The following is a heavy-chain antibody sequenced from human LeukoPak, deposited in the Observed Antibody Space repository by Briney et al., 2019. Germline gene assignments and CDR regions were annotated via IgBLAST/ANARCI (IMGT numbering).Heavy chain of an antibody. CDR3: ATEHIYCSSTSCSLGYFDL. Sequence: ASVKVSCKASGYTFTGYYMHWVRQAPGQGLEWMGWINPNSGGTNYAQKFQGRVTMTRDTSISTAYMELSRLRSDDTAVYYCATEHIYCSSTSCSLGYFDLWGRGTLVTVSS. CDR2: INPNSGGT. V-gene: IGHV1-2*02. CDR1: GYTFTGYY. D-gene: IGHD2-2*01. J-gene: IGHJ2*01.